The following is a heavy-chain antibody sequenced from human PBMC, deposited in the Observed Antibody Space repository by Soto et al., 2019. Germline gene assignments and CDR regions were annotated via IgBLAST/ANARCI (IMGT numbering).Heavy chain of an antibody. Sequence: QVQLQESGPGLVKPSQTLSLTCTVSGDSITTVGYYWTWIRQHPGQGLEWIGFISYSGSTYYSSSLKGRVAISADTSKNLFSLTLNSVTAADTAVYYCTRGDYWGQGTLVTVSS. CDR1: GDSITTVGYY. V-gene: IGHV4-31*03. CDR3: TRGDY. CDR2: ISYSGST. J-gene: IGHJ4*02.